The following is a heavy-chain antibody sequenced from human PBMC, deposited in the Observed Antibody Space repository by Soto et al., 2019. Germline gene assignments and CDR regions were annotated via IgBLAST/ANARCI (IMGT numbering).Heavy chain of an antibody. CDR1: GFTFSSYG. D-gene: IGHD6-19*01. J-gene: IGHJ6*02. CDR2: ISYDGSNK. Sequence: GGSMRLSCAASGFTFSSYGMHWVRQAPGKGLEWVAVISYDGSNKYYADSVKGRFTISRDNSKNTLYLQMNSLRAEDTAVYYCAKDRDGIAVAGPSYYYYGMDVWRQGTTVTVSS. V-gene: IGHV3-30*18. CDR3: AKDRDGIAVAGPSYYYYGMDV.